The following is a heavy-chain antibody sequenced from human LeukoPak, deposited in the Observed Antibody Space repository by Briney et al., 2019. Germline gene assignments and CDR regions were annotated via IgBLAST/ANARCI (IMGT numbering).Heavy chain of an antibody. CDR1: GYTFTSYG. J-gene: IGHJ5*02. V-gene: IGHV1-18*01. D-gene: IGHD2-15*01. Sequence: ASVKVSCKASGYTFTSYGISWVRQASGQRLEWMGWISVYNGHTNYAQKLQDRVTMTTDTATNTAYMELRSLRSDDTAVYHCARFCSGGGCYHNWFDPWGQGTLVTVSS. CDR2: ISVYNGHT. CDR3: ARFCSGGGCYHNWFDP.